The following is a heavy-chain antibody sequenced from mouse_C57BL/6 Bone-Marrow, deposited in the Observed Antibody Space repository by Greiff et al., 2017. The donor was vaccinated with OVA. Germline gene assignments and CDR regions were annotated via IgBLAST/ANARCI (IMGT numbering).Heavy chain of an antibody. CDR1: GYTFTSYW. D-gene: IGHD2-1*01. J-gene: IGHJ1*03. CDR3: ARSCDGNYPYWYFDV. Sequence: QVQLQQPGAELVRPGSSVKLSCKASGYTFTSYWMDWVKQRPGQGLEWIGNIYPSDSETHYNQKFKDKATLTVDKSSSTAYMQLSSLTSDDSEGYYCARSCDGNYPYWYFDVWGTGTTVTVSS. CDR2: IYPSDSET. V-gene: IGHV1-61*01.